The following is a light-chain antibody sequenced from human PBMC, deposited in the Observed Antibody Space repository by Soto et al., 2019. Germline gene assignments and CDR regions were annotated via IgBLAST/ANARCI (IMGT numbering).Light chain of an antibody. CDR3: CSYASYSIV. CDR2: EGS. V-gene: IGLV2-23*03. CDR1: SSEFATYNL. J-gene: IGLJ6*01. Sequence: QSVLTQPASVSGSPGQSITISCTGASSEFATYNLVSWYQHHPGKAPKLVIFEGSRRPSGVSGRFSVSKSGNTASLTISGLQTDDTADYYCCSYASYSIVFGTGTKLTVL.